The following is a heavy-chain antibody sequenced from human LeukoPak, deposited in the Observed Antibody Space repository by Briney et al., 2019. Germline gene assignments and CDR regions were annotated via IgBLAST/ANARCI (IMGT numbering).Heavy chain of an antibody. D-gene: IGHD5-18*01. CDR1: GGSFSGYY. Sequence: PSETLSLTCAVSGGSFSGYYWSWIRQPPGKGLEWIGEINHSGSTNYNPSLKSRVTISVDTSKNQFSLELSSVTAADTAVYYCARENVDTAMGRYYYYYYYMDVWGKGTTVTVSS. V-gene: IGHV4-34*01. CDR2: INHSGST. CDR3: ARENVDTAMGRYYYYYYYMDV. J-gene: IGHJ6*03.